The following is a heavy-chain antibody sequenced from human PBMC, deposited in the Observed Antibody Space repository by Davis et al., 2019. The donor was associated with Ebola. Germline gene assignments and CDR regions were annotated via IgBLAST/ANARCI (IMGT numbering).Heavy chain of an antibody. D-gene: IGHD1-26*01. J-gene: IGHJ5*02. V-gene: IGHV3-11*01. CDR1: GFTFSDYY. CDR2: ISSSGSTI. CDR3: ARESGSYAFGPPVGGWFDP. Sequence: PGGSLRLSCAASGFTFSDYYMSWIRQAPGKGLEWVSYISSSGSTIYYADSVKGRFTISRDNAKNSLYLQMNSLRAEDTAVYYCARESGSYAFGPPVGGWFDPWGQGTLVTVSS.